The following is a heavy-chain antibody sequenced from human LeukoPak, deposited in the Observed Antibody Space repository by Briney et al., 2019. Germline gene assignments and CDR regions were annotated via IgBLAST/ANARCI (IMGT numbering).Heavy chain of an antibody. CDR3: AKDNCSGGTCYTYFDN. V-gene: IGHV3-23*01. Sequence: GGSLRLSCAASGFTFSSYAMTWVRQAPGKGLEWVSTISGSGGNTFYADSVKGRFTISRGKSKNTLYLQMNSLRAEDTAVYYCAKDNCSGGTCYTYFDNWGQGTLVTVSS. J-gene: IGHJ4*02. CDR1: GFTFSSYA. CDR2: ISGSGGNT. D-gene: IGHD2-15*01.